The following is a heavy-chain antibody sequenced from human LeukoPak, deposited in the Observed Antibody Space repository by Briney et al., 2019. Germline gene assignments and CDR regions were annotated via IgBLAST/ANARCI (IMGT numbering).Heavy chain of an antibody. V-gene: IGHV3-53*01. J-gene: IGHJ3*02. CDR3: ARDRGGYCSGGSCPNDAFDI. D-gene: IGHD2-15*01. CDR2: IYSGGST. CDR1: GFTVSSNY. Sequence: PGGSLRLSCAPSGFTVSSNYMSWVRQAPGEGVECGSDIYSGGSTSYADSVKCRVTISRDNSKNTLYLQMNSLRAEDTAVYYCARDRGGYCSGGSCPNDAFDIWGQGTMVTVSS.